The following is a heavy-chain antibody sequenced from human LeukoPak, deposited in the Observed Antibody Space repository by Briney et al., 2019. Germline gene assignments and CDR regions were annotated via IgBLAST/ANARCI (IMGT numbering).Heavy chain of an antibody. CDR3: ARGRSNPSYWYFDL. J-gene: IGHJ2*01. D-gene: IGHD1-26*01. CDR2: IYYSGST. CDR1: GGSISSGGYY. Sequence: SQTLSLTCTVSGGSISSGGYYWSWIRQHPGKGLEWIGYIYYSGSTYYNPSLKSQVTISVDTSKNQFSLKLSSVTAADTAVYYCARGRSNPSYWYFDLWGRGTLVTVSS. V-gene: IGHV4-31*01.